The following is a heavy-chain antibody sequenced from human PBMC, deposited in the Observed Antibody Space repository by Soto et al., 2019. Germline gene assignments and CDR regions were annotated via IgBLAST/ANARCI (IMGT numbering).Heavy chain of an antibody. CDR2: ISGSGGST. Sequence: GGSLRLSCAASGFTFSSYAMSWVRQAPGKGLEWVSAISGSGGSTYYADSVKGRFTISRDNSKNTLYLQMNSLRAEDTAVYYCAKLPGKYIVAPPKMENYFDYWGQGTLVTVSS. D-gene: IGHD2-21*01. J-gene: IGHJ4*02. V-gene: IGHV3-23*01. CDR1: GFTFSSYA. CDR3: AKLPGKYIVAPPKMENYFDY.